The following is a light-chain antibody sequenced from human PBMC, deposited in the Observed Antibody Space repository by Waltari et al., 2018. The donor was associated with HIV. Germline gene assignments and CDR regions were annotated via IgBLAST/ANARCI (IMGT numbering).Light chain of an antibody. CDR1: SLRNFS. J-gene: IGLJ1*01. CDR3: HSRDSRTDHLEV. Sequence: SSELAQDPAVSVALGQTVRITCQGDSLRNFSATWYQQKPGQAPILVIYGKNNRPSCIPDRFSGSSSGNTASLTITGAQAEDEADYYCHSRDSRTDHLEVFGTGTKVTVL. CDR2: GKN. V-gene: IGLV3-19*01.